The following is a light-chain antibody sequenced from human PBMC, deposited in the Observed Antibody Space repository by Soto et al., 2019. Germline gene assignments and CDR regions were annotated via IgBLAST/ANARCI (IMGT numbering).Light chain of an antibody. V-gene: IGLV2-11*01. Sequence: QSALTQPRSVSGSPGQSVTISCTGTSSDVGAYNYVSWYQHHPGEAPKLMIYDVNKRPSGVPDRFSGSKSGNTASLTISGLQAEDEADYYCGSYAGSYTWVFGTGTKVTVL. J-gene: IGLJ1*01. CDR3: GSYAGSYTWV. CDR2: DVN. CDR1: SSDVGAYNY.